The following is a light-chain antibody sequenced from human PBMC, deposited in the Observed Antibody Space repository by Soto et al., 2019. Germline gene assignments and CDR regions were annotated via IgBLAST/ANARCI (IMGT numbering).Light chain of an antibody. CDR3: QHYNSYPYT. CDR1: QTVNGW. CDR2: QAS. Sequence: DIQMTQSPSTLSASVGDRVTITCRASQTVNGWLAWYQQKPGEAPKLLIYQASSLESGAPSRFSGSGSGTEFTLTISSLQPDDFATYYCQHYNSYPYTFGQGTKLEIK. J-gene: IGKJ2*01. V-gene: IGKV1-5*03.